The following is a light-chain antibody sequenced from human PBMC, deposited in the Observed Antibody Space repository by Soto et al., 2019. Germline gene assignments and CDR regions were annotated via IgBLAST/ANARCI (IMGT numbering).Light chain of an antibody. CDR1: QGISSH. CDR2: DAS. J-gene: IGKJ5*01. V-gene: IGKV1-9*01. Sequence: IRVNKSPSSLCRSLVHLLTITCRASQGISSHLAWYQQKPGKAPKLLIYDASTLQSEDPSRFSGSGSGTEFTLTISSLLPEDLATYHCQQLNISPLTFGEGRRLEV. CDR3: QQLNISPLT.